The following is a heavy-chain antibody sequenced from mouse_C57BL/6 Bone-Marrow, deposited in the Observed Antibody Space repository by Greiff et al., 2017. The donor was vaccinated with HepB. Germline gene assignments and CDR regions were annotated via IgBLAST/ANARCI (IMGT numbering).Heavy chain of an antibody. J-gene: IGHJ1*03. V-gene: IGHV1-81*01. CDR3: AREDYYGSSYDWYFDV. CDR2: IYPRSGNT. Sequence: QVQLQQSGAELARPGASVKLSCKASGYTFTSYGISWVKQRTGQGLEWIGEIYPRSGNTYYNEKFKGKATLTADKSSSTAYMELRSLTSEDSAVYFCAREDYYGSSYDWYFDVWGTGTTVTVSS. CDR1: GYTFTSYG. D-gene: IGHD1-1*01.